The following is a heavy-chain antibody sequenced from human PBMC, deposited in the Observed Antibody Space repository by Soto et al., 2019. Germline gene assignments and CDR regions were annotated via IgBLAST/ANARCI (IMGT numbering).Heavy chain of an antibody. CDR2: MNPNSGNT. CDR3: ARVREVHGDSYGMDV. Sequence: QVQLVQSGAEVKKPGASVKVSCKASGYTFTSYDINWVRQATGQGLEWMGWMNPNSGNTGYAQKFQGRVTRTRNTSISTAYKELSSLRSEDTAVYYCARVREVHGDSYGMDVWGQGTTVTVSS. J-gene: IGHJ6*02. CDR1: GYTFTSYD. V-gene: IGHV1-8*01. D-gene: IGHD4-17*01.